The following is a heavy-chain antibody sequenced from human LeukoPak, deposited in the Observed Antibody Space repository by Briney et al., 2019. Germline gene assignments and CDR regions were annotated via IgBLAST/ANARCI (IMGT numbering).Heavy chain of an antibody. V-gene: IGHV1-8*01. CDR2: MNPNSGNT. CDR3: ARGRATPYGAGRRIWFDP. CDR1: GYTFTSYD. D-gene: IGHD3-10*01. J-gene: IGHJ5*02. Sequence: ASVKVSCKASGYTFTSYDINWVRQATGQGLEWMGWMNPNSGNTGYAQKFQGRVTMTRNTSMSTAYMELSSLRSEDTAVYYCARGRATPYGAGRRIWFDPWGQGTLVTVSS.